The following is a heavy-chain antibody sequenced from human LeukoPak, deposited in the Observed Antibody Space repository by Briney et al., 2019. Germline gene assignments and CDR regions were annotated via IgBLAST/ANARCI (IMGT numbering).Heavy chain of an antibody. D-gene: IGHD7-27*01. CDR3: ARVLGIDWYFDL. CDR1: GASISSFY. V-gene: IGHV4-59*01. Sequence: PSETLSLTCTVSGASISSFYWSWIRQSPGKGLEWIGAVFHSGSTTYNPSLKSRVTLSLDTSKSQYSLKLSSVTAADTAVYYCARVLGIDWYFDLWGRGTLVTVSS. J-gene: IGHJ2*01. CDR2: VFHSGST.